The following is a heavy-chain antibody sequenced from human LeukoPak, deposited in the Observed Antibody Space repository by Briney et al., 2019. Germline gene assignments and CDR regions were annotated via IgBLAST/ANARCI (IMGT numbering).Heavy chain of an antibody. V-gene: IGHV1-2*02. CDR1: GYTFTDYY. J-gene: IGHJ4*02. CDR2: INPADGGT. CDR3: AREKIGSGYDQALDY. D-gene: IGHD5-12*01. Sequence: ASVKVSCKASGYTFTDYYIHWVRQAPGQGLEWMGWINPADGGTKFAQNFQVRVTTTSDTSISTAYMELSSLRSDDTAVYYCAREKIGSGYDQALDYWGQGTMVTVSS.